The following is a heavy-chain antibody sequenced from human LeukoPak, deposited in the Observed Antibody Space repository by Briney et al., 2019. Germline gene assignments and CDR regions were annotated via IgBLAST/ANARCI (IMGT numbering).Heavy chain of an antibody. CDR1: GGTFSSYA. CDR3: STPKPRGVLLWFGELSY. D-gene: IGHD3-10*01. J-gene: IGHJ4*02. CDR2: IIPIFGTA. Sequence: SVKVSCKASGGTFSSYAISWVRQAPGQGLEWMGGIIPIFGTANYAQKFQGRVTITADESTSTAYMELSSLRSEDTAGYYCSTPKPRGVLLWFGELSYGGQGTLVTVSS. V-gene: IGHV1-69*13.